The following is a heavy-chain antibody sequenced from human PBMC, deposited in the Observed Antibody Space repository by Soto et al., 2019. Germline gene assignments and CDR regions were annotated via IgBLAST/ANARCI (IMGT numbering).Heavy chain of an antibody. J-gene: IGHJ6*02. V-gene: IGHV5-10-1*01. Sequence: PGESLKISCKGSGYSFTSYWISWVRQMPGKGLEWMGRIDPSDSYTNYSPSFQGHVTISADKSISTAYLQWSSLKASDTAMYYCARQRSSPHYYYYGMDVWGQGTTVTVSS. CDR1: GYSFTSYW. CDR2: IDPSDSYT. CDR3: ARQRSSPHYYYYGMDV. D-gene: IGHD6-13*01.